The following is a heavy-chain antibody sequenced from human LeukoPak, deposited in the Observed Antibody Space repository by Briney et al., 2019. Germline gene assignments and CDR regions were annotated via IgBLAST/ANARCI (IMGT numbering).Heavy chain of an antibody. V-gene: IGHV3-74*01. Sequence: GGSLTLSCAASGLTFSSYWTHWVRHGPGEGLLWVARISNDGRDTRSARYADSVKGRFNISRDNARNTLYLQMNSLRVEDTAVYYCVRDIWGDRDGFFEYWGQGTLVTVSS. CDR3: VRDIWGDRDGFFEY. CDR1: GLTFSSYW. CDR2: ISNDGRDTRSA. D-gene: IGHD2-21*01. J-gene: IGHJ4*02.